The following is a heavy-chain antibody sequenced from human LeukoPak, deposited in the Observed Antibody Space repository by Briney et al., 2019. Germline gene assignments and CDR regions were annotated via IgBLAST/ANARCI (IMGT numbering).Heavy chain of an antibody. CDR2: IYYSGST. Sequence: SETLSLTCTVSGGSISSYYWGWIRQPPGKGLEWIGSIYYSGSTYYNPSLKSRVTISVDTSKNQFSLKLSSVTAADTAVYYCARHQHYYDSSGYYYWGQGTLVTVSS. CDR3: ARHQHYYDSSGYYY. V-gene: IGHV4-39*01. CDR1: GGSISSYY. J-gene: IGHJ4*02. D-gene: IGHD3-22*01.